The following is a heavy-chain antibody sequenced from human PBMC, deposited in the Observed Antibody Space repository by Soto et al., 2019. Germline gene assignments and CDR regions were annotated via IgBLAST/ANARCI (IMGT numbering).Heavy chain of an antibody. D-gene: IGHD2-2*01. V-gene: IGHV4-34*12. J-gene: IGHJ4*02. CDR3: ARVGQPPSDY. Sequence: TLSLTCAVSRGSFSGYYWSWVRQFPGKGLEWIGEIIHTGSTNYNPSLKSRVTMSIDTSKKEISLKLSSVTAADTAVYYCARVGQPPSDYWGQGTLVTVSS. CDR1: RGSFSGYY. CDR2: IIHTGST.